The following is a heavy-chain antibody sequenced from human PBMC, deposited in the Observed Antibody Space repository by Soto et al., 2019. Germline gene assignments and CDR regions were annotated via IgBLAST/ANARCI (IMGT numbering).Heavy chain of an antibody. Sequence: GGSLRLSCAASGFTFSSYAMSWVRQAPGKGLEWVSAISGSGGSTYYADSVKGRFTISRDNSKNTLYLQMNSLRAEDTAVYYCAKVDIVATIRVPNYFDYWGQGTLVTVSS. CDR3: AKVDIVATIRVPNYFDY. D-gene: IGHD5-12*01. J-gene: IGHJ4*02. V-gene: IGHV3-23*01. CDR2: ISGSGGST. CDR1: GFTFSSYA.